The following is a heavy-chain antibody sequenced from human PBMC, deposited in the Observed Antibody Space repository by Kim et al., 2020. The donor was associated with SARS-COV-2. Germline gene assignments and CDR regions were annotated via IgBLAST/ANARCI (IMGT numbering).Heavy chain of an antibody. J-gene: IGHJ6*02. D-gene: IGHD3-22*01. CDR1: GFTFSSYW. Sequence: GGSLRLSCAASGFTFSSYWMHWVRQAPGKGLVWVSRINSDGSSTSYADSVKGRFTISRDNAKNTLYLQMNSLRAEDTAVYYCARDEPDYYDSSGYYPYYYGMDVWGQGTTVTISS. CDR2: INSDGSST. V-gene: IGHV3-74*01. CDR3: ARDEPDYYDSSGYYPYYYGMDV.